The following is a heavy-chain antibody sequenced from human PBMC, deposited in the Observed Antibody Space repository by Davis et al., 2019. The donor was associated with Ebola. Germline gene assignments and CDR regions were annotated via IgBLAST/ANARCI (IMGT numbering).Heavy chain of an antibody. V-gene: IGHV3-33*01. J-gene: IGHJ6*02. D-gene: IGHD2-2*01. CDR1: GFTFSSYG. CDR2: IWYDGSNK. CDR3: ARDRTLLRHYYYGMDV. Sequence: PGGSLRLSCAASGFTFSSYGMHWVRQAPGEGLEWVAVIWYDGSNKYYADSVKGRFTISRDNSKNTLYLQMNSLRAEDTAVYYCARDRTLLRHYYYGMDVWGQGTTVTVSS.